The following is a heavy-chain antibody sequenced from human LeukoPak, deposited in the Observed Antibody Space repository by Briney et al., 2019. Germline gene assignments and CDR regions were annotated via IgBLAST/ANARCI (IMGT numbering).Heavy chain of an antibody. CDR1: GFTFSSYS. V-gene: IGHV3-21*01. CDR2: ISSSSSYI. CDR3: ARDLNGLAARRKGPLGY. D-gene: IGHD6-6*01. Sequence: GGSLRLSCAASGFTFSSYSMNWVRQAPGKGLEWVSSISSSSSYIYYADSVKGRLTISRDNAKNSLYLQMNSLRAEDTAVYYCARDLNGLAARRKGPLGYWGQGTLVTVSS. J-gene: IGHJ4*02.